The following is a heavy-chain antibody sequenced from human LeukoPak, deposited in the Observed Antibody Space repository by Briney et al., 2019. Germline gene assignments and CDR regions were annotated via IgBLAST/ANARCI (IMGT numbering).Heavy chain of an antibody. Sequence: GGSLRLSCAASGFTFNSNVMSWVRQAPGKGLEWVSAISASGDNTYYADSVKGRFTISRDNSKNTLYLQMNSLRAEDTAIYFCAKGQYYSSYYDHWGQGTLVSVFS. J-gene: IGHJ5*02. CDR1: GFTFNSNV. CDR2: ISASGDNT. CDR3: AKGQYYSSYYDH. D-gene: IGHD6-6*01. V-gene: IGHV3-23*01.